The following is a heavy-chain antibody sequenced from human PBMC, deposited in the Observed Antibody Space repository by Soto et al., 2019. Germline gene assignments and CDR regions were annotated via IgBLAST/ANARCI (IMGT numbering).Heavy chain of an antibody. Sequence: RSLTCAVSGGSFSGFYWTWIRQPPGEGLEWIGEINHSRTTNFNPSLRSRLTISLDSSKKHFSLKLTSMTAADAAVYYCARADRTLVTSYGLDVWGQGTTVTVSS. CDR1: GGSFSGFY. CDR2: INHSRTT. CDR3: ARADRTLVTSYGLDV. V-gene: IGHV4-34*01. J-gene: IGHJ6*02. D-gene: IGHD2-21*02.